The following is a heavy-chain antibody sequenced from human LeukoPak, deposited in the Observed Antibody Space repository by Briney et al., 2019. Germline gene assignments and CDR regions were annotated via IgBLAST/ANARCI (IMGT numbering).Heavy chain of an antibody. V-gene: IGHV1-69*01. CDR1: GGTFSSYA. Sequence: ASVKVSCKASGGTFSSYAISWERQAPGQGLEWMRGIIPIFGTANYAQKFQGRVTITADESTSTAYMELSSLRSEDTAVYYCAREAVGGYCSSTSCNQRWFDPWGQGTLVTVSS. D-gene: IGHD2-2*03. CDR3: AREAVGGYCSSTSCNQRWFDP. CDR2: IIPIFGTA. J-gene: IGHJ5*02.